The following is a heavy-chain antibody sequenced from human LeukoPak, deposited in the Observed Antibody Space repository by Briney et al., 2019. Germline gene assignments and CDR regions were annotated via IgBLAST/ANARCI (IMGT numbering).Heavy chain of an antibody. V-gene: IGHV3-21*01. CDR1: GFTFSSYS. D-gene: IGHD6-13*01. CDR2: ISSSSSYI. J-gene: IGHJ4*02. Sequence: PGGSLRLSCAASGFTFSSYSMNWVRQAPGKGLEWVSSISSSSSYIYYADSVKGRFTTSRDNAKNSLYLQMNSLRAEDTAVYYCARDLTGSSWIDYWGQGTLVTVSS. CDR3: ARDLTGSSWIDY.